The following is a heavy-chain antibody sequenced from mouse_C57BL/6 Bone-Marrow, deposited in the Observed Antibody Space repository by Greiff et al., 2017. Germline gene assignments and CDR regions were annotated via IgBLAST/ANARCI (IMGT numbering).Heavy chain of an antibody. D-gene: IGHD1-1*01. J-gene: IGHJ2*01. CDR3: TTATTYIPDY. CDR1: GFNFKDYY. V-gene: IGHV14-4*01. Sequence: VQLQQSGAELVRPGASVKLSCTASGFNFKDYYMHWVKQRPEQGLEWIGWIDPENGDTEYASKFQGKATITADTSSNTAYLQLSSLTSEDAAVYYCTTATTYIPDYGDRGTALTVTA. CDR2: IDPENGDT.